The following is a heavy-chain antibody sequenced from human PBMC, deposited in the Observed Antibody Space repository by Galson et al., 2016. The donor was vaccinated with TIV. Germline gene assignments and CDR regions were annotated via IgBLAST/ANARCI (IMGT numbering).Heavy chain of an antibody. CDR3: AGDVSHGLDV. CDR2: INTYNGDT. CDR1: GYIFTSEG. V-gene: IGHV1-18*01. Sequence: SVKVSCKASGYIFTSEGISWVRQAPGQGLEWMGWINTYNGDTNYTQKLQGRVTMATDTSTSTAYMELRSLRSDDTAVYYCAGDVSHGLDVWGQGTTVTVSS. J-gene: IGHJ6*02.